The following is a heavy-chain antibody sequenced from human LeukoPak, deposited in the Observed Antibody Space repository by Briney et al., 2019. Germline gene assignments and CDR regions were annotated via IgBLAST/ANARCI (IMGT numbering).Heavy chain of an antibody. J-gene: IGHJ4*02. CDR3: TRGDRGYAESLY. CDR2: IKEDGNED. V-gene: IGHV3-7*02. Sequence: GGSLRLSCAASGFTFSSYEMNWVRQAPGEGLEWVGNIKEDGNEDYYVDSVEGRFVIFRDNAKNSLYLQMHSLRAEDTAVYYCTRGDRGYAESLYWGRGTLVTVSS. CDR1: GFTFSSYE. D-gene: IGHD5-12*01.